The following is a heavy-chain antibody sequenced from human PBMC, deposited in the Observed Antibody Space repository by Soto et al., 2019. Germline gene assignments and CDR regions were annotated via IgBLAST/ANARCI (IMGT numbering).Heavy chain of an antibody. Sequence: QVQLQESGPGLVKPSDTLSLTCAVSGYSISSSNWWGWILQPPGKVLEWIGYIYYSGTTYYNPSLKSRVTMSVDTSKNQFSLTLNSVTAVATAVYYCARREIQGPIDYWGQGTLVTVSS. CDR3: ARREIQGPIDY. CDR1: GYSISSSNW. CDR2: IYYSGTT. D-gene: IGHD1-26*01. V-gene: IGHV4-28*01. J-gene: IGHJ4*02.